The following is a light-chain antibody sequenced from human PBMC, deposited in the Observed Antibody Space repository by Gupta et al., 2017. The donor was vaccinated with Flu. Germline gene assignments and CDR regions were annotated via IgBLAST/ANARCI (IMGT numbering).Light chain of an antibody. J-gene: IGLJ3*02. CDR2: TTN. CDR1: AGSVSTRSS. CDR3: VLYMGSGIWV. Sequence: QTVLAQEPSISVSRAGTVTLTRGLRAGSVSTRSSPSWYQPAPGHAPRTLIYTTNARSSGVPGRFSGSMLGNKAALTITGAQADDESDYYCVLYMGSGIWVFGGGTKLTVL. V-gene: IGLV8-61*01.